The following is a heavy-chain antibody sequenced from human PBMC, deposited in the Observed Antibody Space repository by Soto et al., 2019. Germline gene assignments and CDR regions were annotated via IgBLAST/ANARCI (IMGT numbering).Heavy chain of an antibody. CDR3: ARRTTVTTYGMDV. V-gene: IGHV4-39*01. J-gene: IGHJ6*02. CDR2: IYYSGST. CDR1: GGSISSSSYY. D-gene: IGHD4-4*01. Sequence: QLQLQESGPGLVKPSETLSLTCTVSGGSISSSSYYWGWIRQPPGKGLEWIGSIYYSGSTYYNPSLKSRVTISVDTSKNQLSLKLSSVTAADTAVYYCARRTTVTTYGMDVWGQGTTVTVSS.